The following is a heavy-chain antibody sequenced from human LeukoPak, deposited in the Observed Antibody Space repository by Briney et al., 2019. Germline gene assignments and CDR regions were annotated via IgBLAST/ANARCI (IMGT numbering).Heavy chain of an antibody. CDR3: ARHRRYCSGGSCYSGYYFDS. J-gene: IGHJ4*02. CDR2: IKQDGSEE. D-gene: IGHD2-15*01. CDR1: GLIFSSYW. Sequence: GGSLRLSCAASGLIFSSYWMSWARQAPGKGLEWVANIKQDGSEEYYVDSVKGRFTISRDNAKNSLYLQMNSLGAEDTAVYYCARHRRYCSGGSCYSGYYFDSWGPGTLVTVSS. V-gene: IGHV3-7*03.